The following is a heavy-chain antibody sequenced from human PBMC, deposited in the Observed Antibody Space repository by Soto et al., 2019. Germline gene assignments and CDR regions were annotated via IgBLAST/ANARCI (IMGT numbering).Heavy chain of an antibody. CDR1: GFTFSTSA. J-gene: IGHJ6*02. D-gene: IGHD2-2*01. CDR2: IDVGSGNA. V-gene: IGHV1-58*01. Sequence: ASVKVSCKTSGFTFSTSAVHWVRQARGHRLQWIGWIDVGSGNANYAQMLQERVTISRDMSTSTAYMELSSLRPEDTAVYYCARHDCISSSCYYYYYYGMDVWGQGTTVTVSS. CDR3: ARHDCISSSCYYYYYYGMDV.